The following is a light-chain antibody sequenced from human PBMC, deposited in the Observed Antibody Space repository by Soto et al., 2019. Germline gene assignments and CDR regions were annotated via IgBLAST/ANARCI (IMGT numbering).Light chain of an antibody. CDR2: AAS. Sequence: DIQLTQSPSFLSASVGDRVTITCRASQGISSYLAWYQQKPGKAPKLLIYAASTLQSGVPSRFSGSGAGTEFTLTISSLQPEDFATYYCQQLNSYPLFGPGTKVYIK. V-gene: IGKV1-9*01. CDR1: QGISSY. CDR3: QQLNSYPL. J-gene: IGKJ3*01.